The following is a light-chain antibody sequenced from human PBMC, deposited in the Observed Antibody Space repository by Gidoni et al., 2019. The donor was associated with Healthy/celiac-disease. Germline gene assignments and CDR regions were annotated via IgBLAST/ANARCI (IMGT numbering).Light chain of an antibody. V-gene: IGLV3-19*01. CDR1: SLRSYY. CDR3: NSRDSSGNHLVV. CDR2: GKN. Sequence: SSELTQAPAVSVALGQTVRITCQGDSLRSYYASWYQQKPGQAPVLVIYGKNNRPSGSPDRFSGSSSGNTASLTITGAQAEEEADYYCNSRDSSGNHLVVFGGGTKLTVL. J-gene: IGLJ2*01.